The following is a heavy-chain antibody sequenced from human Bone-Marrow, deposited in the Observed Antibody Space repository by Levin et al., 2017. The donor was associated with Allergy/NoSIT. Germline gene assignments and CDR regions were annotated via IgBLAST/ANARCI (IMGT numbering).Heavy chain of an antibody. Sequence: SETLSLTCTVSGGSINDYYWSWIRQPPGKGLEWIGYIFYSGSTNYNHSLKSRLTISVDMSKRHFSLKLSSVTAADTAVYYCARVTMGWFDPWGQGTLVTVSS. CDR1: GGSINDYY. V-gene: IGHV4-59*01. CDR2: IFYSGST. CDR3: ARVTMGWFDP. D-gene: IGHD3-3*01. J-gene: IGHJ5*02.